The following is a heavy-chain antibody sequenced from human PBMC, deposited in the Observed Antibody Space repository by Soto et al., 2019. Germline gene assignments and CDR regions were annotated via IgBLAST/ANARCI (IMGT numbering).Heavy chain of an antibody. J-gene: IGHJ6*02. V-gene: IGHV4-31*03. CDR2: IYYSGST. CDR3: ARDRFHSSTPGMDV. CDR1: GGSISSGGYY. Sequence: QVQLQESGPGLVKPSQTLSLTCTVSGGSISSGGYYWSWIRQHPGKGLEWIGYIYYSGSTYYNQSLKSRVTISVDTSKNQFSLKLSSVTAADTAVYYCARDRFHSSTPGMDVWGQGTTVTVSS. D-gene: IGHD6-13*01.